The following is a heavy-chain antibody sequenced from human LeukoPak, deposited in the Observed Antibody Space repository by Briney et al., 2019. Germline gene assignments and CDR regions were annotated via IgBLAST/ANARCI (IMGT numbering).Heavy chain of an antibody. V-gene: IGHV1-2*02. D-gene: IGHD3-16*01. CDR1: AYTFTFYY. CDR3: ARESKLSCHTFSY. J-gene: IGHJ4*02. Sequence: ASVTVSFTSSAYTFTFYYMHGVRQAPGQGHEWMGWINPNSGGTNYAQKFQGRVTMTRDTSISTACMELSRLRSDDTAVYYCARESKLSCHTFSYWGQGTLVTVSS. CDR2: INPNSGGT.